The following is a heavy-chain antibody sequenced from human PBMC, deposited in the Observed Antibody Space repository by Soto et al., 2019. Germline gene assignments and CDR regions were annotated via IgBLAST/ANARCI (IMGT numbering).Heavy chain of an antibody. D-gene: IGHD2-15*01. Sequence: SETLSLTCSVSGGSISSGDYYWSWVRQHPGKGLEWIGYIFYSGSTYYNPSLKSRVTISVDTSKNQFSLKLSSVTAADTAVYYCARGGSGDIVVVAAIDYWGQGTLVTV. CDR1: GGSISSGDYY. CDR3: ARGGSGDIVVVAAIDY. J-gene: IGHJ4*02. CDR2: IFYSGST. V-gene: IGHV4-31*03.